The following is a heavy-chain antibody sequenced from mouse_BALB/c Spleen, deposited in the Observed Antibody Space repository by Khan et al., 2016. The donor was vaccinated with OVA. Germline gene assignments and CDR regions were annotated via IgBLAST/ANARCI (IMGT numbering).Heavy chain of an antibody. CDR2: IWSDGTT. J-gene: IGHJ4*01. CDR3: TRQPYYHYNIMDY. Sequence: QVQLKESGPGLAAPSQSLSITCTISGFSLTTYGVHWVRQPPGKGLEWLVVIWSDGTTNYNSALKSRLTITKDNSSRQLFLKMTSLQTDYTAIYFCTRQPYYHYNIMDYWGQGTSVTVSS. CDR1: GFSLTTYG. D-gene: IGHD2-10*01. V-gene: IGHV2-6-1*01.